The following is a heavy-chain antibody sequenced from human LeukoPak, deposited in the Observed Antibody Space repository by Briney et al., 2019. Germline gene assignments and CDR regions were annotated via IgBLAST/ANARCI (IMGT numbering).Heavy chain of an antibody. Sequence: ASVKVSCKASGYTFTSYDINWVRQATGQGLEWMGWMNPNSGNTGYAQKFQGRVTMTRNASISTAYMELSSLRAEDTAVYYCARDGLTIFGVVIIRYYGMDVWAKGPRSPSP. V-gene: IGHV1-8*01. CDR3: ARDGLTIFGVVIIRYYGMDV. D-gene: IGHD3-3*01. J-gene: IGHJ6*02. CDR2: MNPNSGNT. CDR1: GYTFTSYD.